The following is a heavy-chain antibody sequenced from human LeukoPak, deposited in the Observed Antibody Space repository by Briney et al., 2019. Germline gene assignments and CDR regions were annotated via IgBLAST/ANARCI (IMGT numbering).Heavy chain of an antibody. Sequence: SVKVSCKASGGTFSSYAISWVRQAPGQGLEWMGRIIPILGIANYAQKFQGRVTITADKSTSTAHMELSSLRSEDTAVYYCARGPLPGPPEYFQHWGQGTLVTVSS. CDR2: IIPILGIA. CDR3: ARGPLPGPPEYFQH. V-gene: IGHV1-69*04. J-gene: IGHJ1*01. D-gene: IGHD7-27*01. CDR1: GGTFSSYA.